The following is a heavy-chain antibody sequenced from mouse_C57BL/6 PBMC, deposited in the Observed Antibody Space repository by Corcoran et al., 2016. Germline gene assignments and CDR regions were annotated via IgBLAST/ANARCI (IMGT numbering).Heavy chain of an antibody. J-gene: IGHJ4*01. Sequence: QIQLVQSGPELKKPGETVKISCKASGYTFTTYGMSWVKQAPGKGLKWMGWINTYSGVPTYADDFKGRFAFSLETSASTADLQINNLKNEDTATYFCARSGWYYAMDYWGQGTSVTVSS. CDR2: INTYSGVP. CDR1: GYTFTTYG. CDR3: ARSGWYYAMDY. V-gene: IGHV9-3*01. D-gene: IGHD3-1*01.